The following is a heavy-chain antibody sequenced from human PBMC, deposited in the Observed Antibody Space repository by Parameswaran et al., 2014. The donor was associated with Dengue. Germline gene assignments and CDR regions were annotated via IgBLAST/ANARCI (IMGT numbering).Heavy chain of an antibody. Sequence: RWIRQPPGKGLEWIGYIYYSGSTNYNPSLKSRVTISVDTSKNQFSLKLSSVTAADTAVYYCARGEFGVVDYGMDVWGQGTTVTVSS. CDR2: IYYSGST. D-gene: IGHD3-3*01. CDR3: ARGEFGVVDYGMDV. V-gene: IGHV4-59*01. J-gene: IGHJ6*02.